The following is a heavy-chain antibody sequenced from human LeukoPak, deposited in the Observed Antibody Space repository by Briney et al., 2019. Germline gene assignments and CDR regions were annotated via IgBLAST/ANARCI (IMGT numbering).Heavy chain of an antibody. Sequence: GGSLRLSCAASGFXFSNYWMSWVRQAPGKGLEWVAHIKQDGSEKYYVDSVKGLFTISRDNAKNPLYLQMNSQSAEDTAVYYCARALVGATDWGQGTLVTVSS. J-gene: IGHJ4*02. CDR1: GFXFSNYW. D-gene: IGHD1-26*01. CDR3: ARALVGATD. CDR2: IKQDGSEK. V-gene: IGHV3-7*05.